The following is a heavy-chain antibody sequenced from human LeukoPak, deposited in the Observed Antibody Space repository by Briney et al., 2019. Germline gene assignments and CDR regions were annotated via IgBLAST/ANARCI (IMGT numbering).Heavy chain of an antibody. CDR2: IRYDGSNK. D-gene: IGHD6-19*01. Sequence: PGGSLRLSCAASGFTFSSYGMHWVRQAPGKGLEWVAFIRYDGSNKYYADSVKGRFTISRDNSRNTLYLQMNSLRAEDTAIYYCARSSRAVAGIFDNWGQGALVTVSS. V-gene: IGHV3-30*02. J-gene: IGHJ5*02. CDR1: GFTFSSYG. CDR3: ARSSRAVAGIFDN.